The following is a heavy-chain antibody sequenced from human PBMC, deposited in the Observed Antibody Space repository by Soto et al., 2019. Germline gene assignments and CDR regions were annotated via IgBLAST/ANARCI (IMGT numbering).Heavy chain of an antibody. CDR3: ARDRYCTTGVCSPLGNYYYGMDV. V-gene: IGHV3-53*01. J-gene: IGHJ6*02. Sequence: GGSLRLSCAASGFTVSSNYMSWVRQAPGKGLEWVSVIYSGGSTYYADSVKGRFTISRDNSKNTLYLQMNSLRAEDTAVYYCARDRYCTTGVCSPLGNYYYGMDVWGQGTTVTVSS. CDR1: GFTVSSNY. D-gene: IGHD2-8*01. CDR2: IYSGGST.